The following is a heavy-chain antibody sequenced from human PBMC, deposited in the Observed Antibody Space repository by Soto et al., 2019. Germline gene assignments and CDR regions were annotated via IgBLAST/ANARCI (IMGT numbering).Heavy chain of an antibody. J-gene: IGHJ4*02. D-gene: IGHD3-3*01. CDR3: ARALADDFWSGYPGDY. CDR2: ISAYNGNT. CDR1: GYTFTSYG. V-gene: IGHV1-18*01. Sequence: QVQLVQSGAEVKKPGASVKVSCKASGYTFTSYGISWVRQAPGQGLEWMGWISAYNGNTNYAQKLQGRVTMTADTSTSTAYMELRSLRSDDTAVYYCARALADDFWSGYPGDYWGQGTLVTVSS.